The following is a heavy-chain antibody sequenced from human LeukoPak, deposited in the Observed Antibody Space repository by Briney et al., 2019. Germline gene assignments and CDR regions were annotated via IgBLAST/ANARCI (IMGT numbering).Heavy chain of an antibody. V-gene: IGHV1-8*01. Sequence: GASVKVSCKASGYTFTSYDINWVRQATGQGLEWMGWMNPNSGNTGYAQKFQGRVTMTRNTSISTAYMELSSLRSEDTAVYYCARDIAAAGTYYYGMDVWGQGTTVTVPS. CDR1: GYTFTSYD. D-gene: IGHD6-13*01. J-gene: IGHJ6*02. CDR3: ARDIAAAGTYYYGMDV. CDR2: MNPNSGNT.